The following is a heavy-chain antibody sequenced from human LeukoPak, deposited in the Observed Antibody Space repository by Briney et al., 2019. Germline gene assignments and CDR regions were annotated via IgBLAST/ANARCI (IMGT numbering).Heavy chain of an antibody. Sequence: GGSLRLSCEASGFIMSVYWMSWVRQAPGKGLEWVSSISSSSSYIYYADSVKGRFTISRDNAKNSLYLQMNSLRAEDTAVYYCAGELRYFDWSISYYYYGMDVWGQGTTVTVSS. J-gene: IGHJ6*02. CDR2: ISSSSSYI. CDR1: GFIMSVYW. D-gene: IGHD3-9*01. V-gene: IGHV3-21*01. CDR3: AGELRYFDWSISYYYYGMDV.